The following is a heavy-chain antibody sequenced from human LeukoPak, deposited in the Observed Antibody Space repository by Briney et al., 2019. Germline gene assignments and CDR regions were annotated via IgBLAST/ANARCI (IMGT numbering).Heavy chain of an antibody. V-gene: IGHV3-30*09. CDR1: GFIFSDYA. J-gene: IGHJ4*02. Sequence: GRSLRLSCAASGFIFSDYAMHWVRQAPGKGLEWVAVIFYDGDTKYYADSVKGRFAISRDNSKNTLYLQMNSLRAEDTAVYYCAKEHGGYYDSSGFDYWGQGTLVTVSS. CDR2: IFYDGDTK. D-gene: IGHD3-22*01. CDR3: AKEHGGYYDSSGFDY.